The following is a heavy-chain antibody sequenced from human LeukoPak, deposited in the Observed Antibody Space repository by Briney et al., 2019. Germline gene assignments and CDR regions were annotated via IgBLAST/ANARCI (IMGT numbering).Heavy chain of an antibody. J-gene: IGHJ4*02. CDR2: ISGSGKYI. CDR1: EFTFSSYA. Sequence: GGSLRLSCAASEFTFSSYAMTWVRQASGKGLEWVSCISGSGKYIYYADSVKGRFTISRDNAKNSLYLQMNSLRAEDTAVYYCAREPFWSGYYSNLHFDYWGQGTPVTVSS. CDR3: AREPFWSGYYSNLHFDY. V-gene: IGHV3-21*01. D-gene: IGHD3-3*01.